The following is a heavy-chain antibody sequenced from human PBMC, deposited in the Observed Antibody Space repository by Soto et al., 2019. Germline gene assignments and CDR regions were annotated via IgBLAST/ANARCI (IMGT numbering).Heavy chain of an antibody. Sequence: QITLKESGPKLVKHTQTHTLTCTFSGFSLRTRGVAVGWFRQPPGKALEWLALDYSDEDKWYSPSLKTRLNIANDTSKNQLVITMTNVDLLDAATYDCAHRPWASAYHFDYWRQGVLVNVSS. J-gene: IGHJ4*02. V-gene: IGHV2-5*02. CDR1: GFSLRTRGVA. CDR2: DYSDEDK. CDR3: AHRPWASAYHFDY.